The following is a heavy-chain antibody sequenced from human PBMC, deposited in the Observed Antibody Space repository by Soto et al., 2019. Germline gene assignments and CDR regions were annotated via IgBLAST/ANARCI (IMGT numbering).Heavy chain of an antibody. Sequence: SQTLSLTCAISGDSGSSNSAAWNWIRQSPSRGLEWLGRTYYGSKWYNDYAVSVKSRITINPDTSKNQFSLQLNSVTPEDTAVYYCARGGVGDFWSGYRYYYYYMDVWGKGTTVTVSS. V-gene: IGHV6-1*01. J-gene: IGHJ6*03. CDR1: GDSGSSNSAA. CDR2: TYYGSKWYN. CDR3: ARGGVGDFWSGYRYYYYYMDV. D-gene: IGHD3-3*01.